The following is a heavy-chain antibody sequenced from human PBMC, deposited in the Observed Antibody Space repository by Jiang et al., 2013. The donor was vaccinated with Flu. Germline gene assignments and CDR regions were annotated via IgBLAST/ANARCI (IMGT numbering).Heavy chain of an antibody. CDR2: IIPILGIA. J-gene: IGHJ5*02. D-gene: IGHD3-22*01. CDR3: ARAPYYYDSSGSWFDP. CDR1: GGTFSSYT. V-gene: IGHV1-69*02. Sequence: KPGSSVKVSCKASGGTFSSYTISWVRQAPGQGLEWMGRIIPILGIANYAQKFQGRVTITADKSTSTAYMELSSLRSEDTAVYYCARAPYYYDSSGSWFDPWGQGTLVTVSS.